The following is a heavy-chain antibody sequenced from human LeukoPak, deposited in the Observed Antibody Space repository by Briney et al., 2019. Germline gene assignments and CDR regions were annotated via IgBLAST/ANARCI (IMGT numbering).Heavy chain of an antibody. CDR2: IIPILGTA. CDR3: ARTADSSSWYYYYYYMDV. D-gene: IGHD6-13*01. V-gene: IGHV1-69*13. CDR1: GGTFSSSA. Sequence: SVKVSCKASGGTFSSSAITWVRQAPGQGLEWMGGIIPILGTANYGQKFQGRVTITADESTSTAYMEPSSLRSEDTAVYYCARTADSSSWYYYYYYMDVWGKGTTVTVSS. J-gene: IGHJ6*03.